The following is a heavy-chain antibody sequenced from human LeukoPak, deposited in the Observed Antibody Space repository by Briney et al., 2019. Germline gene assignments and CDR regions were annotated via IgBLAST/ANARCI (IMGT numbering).Heavy chain of an antibody. V-gene: IGHV3-21*01. CDR1: GFTFSSYS. J-gene: IGHJ4*02. CDR3: ARGYGRNMPLYSSGFFDY. Sequence: PGESLRLSCAASGFTFSSYSMNWVRQAPGKGLEWVSSISSSSGGAIYYTDSVKGRFTISRDNAKNSLYLQMNRLRAEDTAVYYCARGYGRNMPLYSSGFFDYWGQGTLVTVSS. D-gene: IGHD6-19*01. CDR2: ISSSSGGAI.